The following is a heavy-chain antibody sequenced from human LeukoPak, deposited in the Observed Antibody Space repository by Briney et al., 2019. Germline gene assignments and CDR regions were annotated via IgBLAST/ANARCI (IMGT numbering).Heavy chain of an antibody. CDR1: GYTFSNYY. CDR3: ATGGDNWNDPGVDWFDP. Sequence: ASVKVSCKASGYTFSNYYIHWVRQAPGQGLEWMGWINPNNGGTDYAQKFQGRVTMTRDTSISTAYMELSRLRSDDTAVYYCATGGDNWNDPGVDWFDPWGQGTLVAVSS. J-gene: IGHJ5*02. CDR2: INPNNGGT. V-gene: IGHV1-2*02. D-gene: IGHD1-20*01.